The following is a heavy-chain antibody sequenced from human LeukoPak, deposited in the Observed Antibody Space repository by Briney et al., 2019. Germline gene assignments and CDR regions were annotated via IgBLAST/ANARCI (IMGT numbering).Heavy chain of an antibody. CDR3: ARNDYGDYAHAEYFQH. D-gene: IGHD4-17*01. J-gene: IGHJ1*01. CDR2: INGGGDNT. CDR1: GFTFSSYA. Sequence: GGSLRLSCAASGFTFSSYAMSWVRQAPGKGLEWVSAINGGGDNTFYADSVRGRFTISRDNSKNTLYLQMSSLRAEDTAVYYCARNDYGDYAHAEYFQHWGQGTLVTVSS. V-gene: IGHV3-23*01.